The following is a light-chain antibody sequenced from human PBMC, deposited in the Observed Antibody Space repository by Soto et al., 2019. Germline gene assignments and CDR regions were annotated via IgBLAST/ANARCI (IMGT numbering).Light chain of an antibody. CDR2: DAS. Sequence: DIQMTQSPSTLSASVGDRVTITCRASQSISDWLAWYHQKPGKAPKLLIYDASSLESGVPSTFSGSGSETDFTLTISGLQSEDSAVYFCQQYNNWPFSFGQGTRLEIK. CDR1: QSISDW. J-gene: IGKJ5*01. V-gene: IGKV1-5*01. CDR3: QQYNNWPFS.